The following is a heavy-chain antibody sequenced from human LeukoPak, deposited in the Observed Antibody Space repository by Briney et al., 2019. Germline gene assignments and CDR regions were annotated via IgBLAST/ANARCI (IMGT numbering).Heavy chain of an antibody. J-gene: IGHJ4*02. Sequence: GGSLRLSCAASGFTFSSYDMHWVRQVTGKGLEWVSGIGIAGDTYHVGSVKGRFTISRENAKNSLYLQMKSLRAGDTAVYYCARASRSAVADFDYWGQGTLVTVSS. CDR3: ARASRSAVADFDY. CDR1: GFTFSSYD. CDR2: IGIAGDT. D-gene: IGHD6-13*01. V-gene: IGHV3-13*01.